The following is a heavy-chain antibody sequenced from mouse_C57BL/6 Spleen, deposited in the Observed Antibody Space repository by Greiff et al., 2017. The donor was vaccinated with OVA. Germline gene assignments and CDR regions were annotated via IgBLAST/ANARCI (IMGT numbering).Heavy chain of an antibody. Sequence: VQLKESGPELVKPGASVKLSCKASGYTFTSYDINWVKQRPGQGLEWIGWIYPRDGSTKYNEKFKGKATLTVDTSSSTAYMELHSLTSEDSAVYFCARRDGSSYFYFDYWGQGTTLTVSS. CDR2: IYPRDGST. D-gene: IGHD1-1*01. CDR3: ARRDGSSYFYFDY. J-gene: IGHJ2*01. CDR1: GYTFTSYD. V-gene: IGHV1-85*01.